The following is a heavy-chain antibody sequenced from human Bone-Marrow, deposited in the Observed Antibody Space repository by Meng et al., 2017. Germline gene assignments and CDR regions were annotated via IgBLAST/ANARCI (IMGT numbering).Heavy chain of an antibody. Sequence: GESLKISCAASGFTFSSYSMNWVRQAPGKGLEWVSSISSSSSYIYYADSMKGRFTISRDNAKNSLYLQMNSLRAEDTAVYYCARQYGSGSYYKHIDYCGQATLV. CDR3: ARQYGSGSYYKHIDY. CDR2: ISSSSSYI. V-gene: IGHV3-21*01. J-gene: IGHJ4*02. CDR1: GFTFSSYS. D-gene: IGHD3-10*01.